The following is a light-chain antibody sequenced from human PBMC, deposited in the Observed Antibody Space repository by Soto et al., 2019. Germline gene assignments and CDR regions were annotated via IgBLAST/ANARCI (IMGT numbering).Light chain of an antibody. V-gene: IGKV1-27*01. CDR1: QGITIY. CDR3: QKYNSAPFT. J-gene: IGKJ4*01. Sequence: DIQMTQSPSSLSASVGDRVRITCRASQGITIYLAWYHQRQGNAPKLLIYTASALQSGVPARFRGTGSGTEFTLTISSLPPEDVVTYYCQKYNSAPFTFGGGTKVEIK. CDR2: TAS.